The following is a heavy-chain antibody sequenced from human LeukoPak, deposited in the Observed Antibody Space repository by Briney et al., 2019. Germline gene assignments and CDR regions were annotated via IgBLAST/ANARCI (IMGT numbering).Heavy chain of an antibody. D-gene: IGHD3-10*01. Sequence: PSETLSLTCTVSGGSISNYYWSWIRQPAGMGLEWIGRIYASGSTNYNPSHKSRVTMSVDTSNNQFSLNLSSVTAADTAVYYCARTSARGAQFDYWGQGTLVTVSS. CDR2: IYASGST. J-gene: IGHJ4*02. CDR1: GGSISNYY. V-gene: IGHV4-4*07. CDR3: ARTSARGAQFDY.